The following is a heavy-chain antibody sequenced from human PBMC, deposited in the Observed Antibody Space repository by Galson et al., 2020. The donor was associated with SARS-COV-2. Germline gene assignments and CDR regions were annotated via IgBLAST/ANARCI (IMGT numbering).Heavy chain of an antibody. CDR3: ARPYSGSYYGAFDI. Sequence: GGSLRLSCAASGFTFSSYAMHWVSQAPGKGLEWVAVISYDVSNKYYADSVKGRFTISRDNSKNTLYLQMNSLRAEDTAVYYCARPYSGSYYGAFDIWGQGTMVTVSS. CDR1: GFTFSSYA. J-gene: IGHJ3*02. V-gene: IGHV3-30*04. CDR2: ISYDVSNK. D-gene: IGHD1-26*01.